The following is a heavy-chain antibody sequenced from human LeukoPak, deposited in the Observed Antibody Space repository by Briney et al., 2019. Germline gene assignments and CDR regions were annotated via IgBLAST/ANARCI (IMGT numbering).Heavy chain of an antibody. J-gene: IGHJ4*02. CDR3: ASATKIDY. Sequence: GGSLRLSCAASGFTFSTYSMNWVRQAPGKGLEWVSSISSGSSCLYYADSVKGRYTISRDNAKNSLYLQMNSRRAEDTAVYYCASATKIDYWGQGTLVTVSS. CDR2: ISSGSSCL. CDR1: GFTFSTYS. V-gene: IGHV3-21*01. D-gene: IGHD5-12*01.